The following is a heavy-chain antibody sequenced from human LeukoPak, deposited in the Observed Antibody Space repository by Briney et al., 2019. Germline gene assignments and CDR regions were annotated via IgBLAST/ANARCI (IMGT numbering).Heavy chain of an antibody. Sequence: GGSLRLSCGASGFSFSSYSMNWVRQAPGKGLEWVSSISSSSTYIYYADSVKGRFTISRDNAKNSLYLQMNSLRAEDTAVYYCAKTLTFYYDSSAYDAFDFWGQGTMVTVSS. CDR3: AKTLTFYYDSSAYDAFDF. CDR1: GFSFSSYS. D-gene: IGHD3-22*01. CDR2: ISSSSTYI. J-gene: IGHJ3*01. V-gene: IGHV3-21*01.